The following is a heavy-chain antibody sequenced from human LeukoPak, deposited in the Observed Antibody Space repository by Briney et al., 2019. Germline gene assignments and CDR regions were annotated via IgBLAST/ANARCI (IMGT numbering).Heavy chain of an antibody. V-gene: IGHV3-66*01. D-gene: IGHD3-22*01. Sequence: PGGSLRLSCAASGFTVSSNYMSWVRQAPGKGLEWVSVIYSGGSTYYADPVKGRFTISRDNSKNTLYLQMNSLRADDTAVYYCARDRFSMIVVVITQEYNWFDPWGQGTLVTVSS. CDR2: IYSGGST. CDR1: GFTVSSNY. J-gene: IGHJ5*02. CDR3: ARDRFSMIVVVITQEYNWFDP.